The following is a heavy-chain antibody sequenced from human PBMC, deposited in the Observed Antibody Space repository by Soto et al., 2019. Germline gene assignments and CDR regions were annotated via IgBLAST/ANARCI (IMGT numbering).Heavy chain of an antibody. Sequence: SETLSLTCTVSGGSISSYYWSWIRQPPGKGLEWIGYIYYSGSTNYNPSLKSRVTISVDTSKNQFSLKLSSVTAADTAVYYCARHPTYYDFWSGTYYFDDWGQGTLVTVS. CDR2: IYYSGST. CDR1: GGSISSYY. D-gene: IGHD3-3*01. CDR3: ARHPTYYDFWSGTYYFDD. J-gene: IGHJ4*02. V-gene: IGHV4-59*08.